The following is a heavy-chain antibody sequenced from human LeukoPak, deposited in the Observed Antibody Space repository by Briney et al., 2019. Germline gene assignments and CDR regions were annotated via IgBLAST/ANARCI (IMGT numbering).Heavy chain of an antibody. CDR3: ARFPDYDILTGYYTTDYYYGMDV. V-gene: IGHV5-51*01. CDR1: GYSFTNSW. D-gene: IGHD3-9*01. J-gene: IGHJ6*02. Sequence: GESLKISCRASGYSFTNSWIGWVRQMPGKGLEWMALINPRDSNIKYSPSFQGQVTISADKSISTAYLQWSSLKASDTAMYYCARFPDYDILTGYYTTDYYYGMDVWGQGTTVTVSS. CDR2: INPRDSNI.